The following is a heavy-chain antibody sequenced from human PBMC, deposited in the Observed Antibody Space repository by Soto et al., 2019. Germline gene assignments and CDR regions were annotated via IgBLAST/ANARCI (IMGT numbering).Heavy chain of an antibody. CDR3: AKELYDILTGYYSPFDY. D-gene: IGHD3-9*01. V-gene: IGHV3-30*18. Sequence: PGGSLRLSCAASGFTSSSYGMHWVRQAPGKGLEWVAVISYDGSNKYYADSVKGRFTISRDNSKNTLYLQMNSLRAEDTAVYYCAKELYDILTGYYSPFDYWGQGT. CDR1: GFTSSSYG. CDR2: ISYDGSNK. J-gene: IGHJ4*02.